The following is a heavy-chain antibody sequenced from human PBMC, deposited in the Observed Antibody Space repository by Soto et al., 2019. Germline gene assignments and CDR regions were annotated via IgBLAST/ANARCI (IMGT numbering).Heavy chain of an antibody. CDR2: IYYSGST. V-gene: IGHV4-39*01. CDR3: ARLGVTRRFDP. J-gene: IGHJ5*02. Sequence: SETLSLTCTVSGGSISSSSYYWGWIRQPPGKGLEWIGSIYYSGSTYSNPSLKSRVTISVDTSKNQFSLKLSSVTAADTAVYYCARLGVTRRFDPWGQGTLVTVSS. D-gene: IGHD3-16*01. CDR1: GGSISSSSYY.